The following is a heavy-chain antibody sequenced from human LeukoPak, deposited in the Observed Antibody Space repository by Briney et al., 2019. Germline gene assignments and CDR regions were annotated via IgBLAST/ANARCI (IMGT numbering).Heavy chain of an antibody. CDR2: IYPGDSDT. Sequence: GESLKISCKGSGFRFISNWIGWVRQMPGKGLEWMGIIYPGDSDTRYSPSFQGQVTISADKSINTAYLQWSSLKASDTAMYYCARQYGRPFDYWGQGTLVTVSS. D-gene: IGHD4-17*01. CDR1: GFRFISNW. CDR3: ARQYGRPFDY. V-gene: IGHV5-51*01. J-gene: IGHJ4*02.